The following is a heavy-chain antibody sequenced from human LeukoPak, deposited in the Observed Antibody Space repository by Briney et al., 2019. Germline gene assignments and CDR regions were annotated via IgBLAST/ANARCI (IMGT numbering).Heavy chain of an antibody. J-gene: IGHJ4*02. Sequence: GGSLRLSCAVSGFTFSNHALSWVRQAPGKGLEWVSAISGRDESTYYADSVKGRFTISRDNSKSTLYRQMSSLRAEDTAVYHCAKVTGTTNYWGQGTLVTVSS. CDR2: ISGRDEST. D-gene: IGHD1-1*01. CDR3: AKVTGTTNY. V-gene: IGHV3-23*01. CDR1: GFTFSNHA.